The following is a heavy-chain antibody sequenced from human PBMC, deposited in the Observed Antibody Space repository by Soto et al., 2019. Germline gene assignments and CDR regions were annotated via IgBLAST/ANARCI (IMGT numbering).Heavy chain of an antibody. Sequence: GASVKVSCKASGGTFSSHAISWVRQAPGQGLEWMGGIIPIFGTANYAQKFQGRVTITADESTTTAYMELSSLRSEDTAVYYCARAGGSGHDYPDYWGQGTLVTVSS. V-gene: IGHV1-69*13. D-gene: IGHD5-12*01. CDR1: GGTFSSHA. CDR2: IIPIFGTA. CDR3: ARAGGSGHDYPDY. J-gene: IGHJ4*02.